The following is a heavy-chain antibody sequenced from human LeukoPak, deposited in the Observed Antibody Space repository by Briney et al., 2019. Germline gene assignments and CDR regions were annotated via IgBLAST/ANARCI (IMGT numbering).Heavy chain of an antibody. J-gene: IGHJ5*02. CDR2: IKSDGGGA. V-gene: IGHV3-74*01. CDR3: ARDVPHNWFDT. Sequence: GGSLRLSCAASGITFGNNWMHWVRQGPGKGLVWISRIKSDGGGAIYADSVKGRFTVSRDNAKSTLYLQMNSLRAEDTAVYYCARDVPHNWFDTWGQGTLVTVSS. CDR1: GITFGNNW.